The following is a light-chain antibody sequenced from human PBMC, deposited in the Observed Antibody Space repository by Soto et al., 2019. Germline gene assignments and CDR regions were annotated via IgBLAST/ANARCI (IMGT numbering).Light chain of an antibody. Sequence: DIPMTQSPSTLSASVGDRVTITCRASQSISSWLAWYQQKPGKAPKLLIYDASSLESGVPSRFSGSGSGTEFTLTISSLQPDDFATNYCQQYNSYSETFDQGTKVEIK. V-gene: IGKV1-5*01. CDR2: DAS. CDR3: QQYNSYSET. J-gene: IGKJ1*01. CDR1: QSISSW.